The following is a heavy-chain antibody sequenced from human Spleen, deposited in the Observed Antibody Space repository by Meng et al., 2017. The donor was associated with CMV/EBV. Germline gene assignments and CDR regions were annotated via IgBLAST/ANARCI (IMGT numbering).Heavy chain of an antibody. CDR3: ARFYSSGPGMLDY. CDR1: GGSINFYY. CDR2: IYYSGST. Sequence: SETLSLTCTVSGGSINFYYWSWIRQPPGKGLEWIGYIYYSGSTNYNPSLKSRVTMSLDTSKNQFSLKLYSVTAADTAVYYCARFYSSGPGMLDYWGQGTLVTVSS. D-gene: IGHD6-19*01. V-gene: IGHV4-59*01. J-gene: IGHJ4*02.